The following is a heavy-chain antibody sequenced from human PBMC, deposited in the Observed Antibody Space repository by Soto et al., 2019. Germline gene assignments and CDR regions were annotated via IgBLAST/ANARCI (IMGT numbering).Heavy chain of an antibody. Sequence: SETLSLTCSVSGGSVSSSRDYWGWIRQPPGKGLEWIGSIYYSGSTYYNPSLKGRVTISVDTSKNQFSLKLSSVTAADTAVYYCARRGGYFDWLPEFDYWGQGTLVTVSS. V-gene: IGHV4-39*01. CDR3: ARRGGYFDWLPEFDY. CDR1: GGSVSSSRDY. D-gene: IGHD3-9*01. J-gene: IGHJ4*02. CDR2: IYYSGST.